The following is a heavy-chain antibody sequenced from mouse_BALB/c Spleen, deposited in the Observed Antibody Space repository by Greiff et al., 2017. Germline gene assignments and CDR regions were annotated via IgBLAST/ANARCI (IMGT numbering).Heavy chain of an antibody. D-gene: IGHD1-1*01. CDR1: GFNIKDTY. CDR2: IDPANGNT. Sequence: VQLQQSGAELVKPGASVKLSCTASGFNIKDTYMHWVKQRPEQGLEWIGRIDPANGNTKYDPKFQGKATITADTSSNTAYLQLSSLTSEDTAVYYCARSGYYYGSSYYYAMDYWGQGTSVTVSS. CDR3: ARSGYYYGSSYYYAMDY. V-gene: IGHV14-3*02. J-gene: IGHJ4*01.